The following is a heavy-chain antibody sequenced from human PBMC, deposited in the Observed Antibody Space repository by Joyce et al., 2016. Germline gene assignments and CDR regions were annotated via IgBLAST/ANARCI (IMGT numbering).Heavy chain of an antibody. CDR1: GYTFTSYG. D-gene: IGHD3-10*01. Sequence: QVQLVQSGVEVKKPGASVKVSCKASGYTFTSYGISWVRQAPGQGLEWMGGSSADNVNTNYAQNIQGRVTMTIDTSTSTAFMELRSLRSDDTAVYYCARDWGYYYAYGSYYRGSFDIWGQGTLVTVSA. CDR2: SSADNVNT. V-gene: IGHV1-18*04. CDR3: ARDWGYYYAYGSYYRGSFDI. J-gene: IGHJ3*02.